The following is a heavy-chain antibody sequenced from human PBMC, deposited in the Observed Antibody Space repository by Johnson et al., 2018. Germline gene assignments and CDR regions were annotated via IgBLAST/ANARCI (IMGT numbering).Heavy chain of an antibody. J-gene: IGHJ6*02. D-gene: IGHD6-13*01. Sequence: QVQLVESGGGVVQPGRSLRLSCAASGFTFSSYGMHWVRQAPGKGLEWVAVISYDGSTKYYADSVKGRFTISRENSKNTLYLQMNSLRAEETAVYYCARAESSPHYGMDVWGQGTTVTVSS. V-gene: IGHV3-30*03. CDR3: ARAESSPHYGMDV. CDR1: GFTFSSYG. CDR2: ISYDGSTK.